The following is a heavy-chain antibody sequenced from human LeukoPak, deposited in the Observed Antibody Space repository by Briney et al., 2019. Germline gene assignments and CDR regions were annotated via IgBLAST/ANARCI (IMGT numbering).Heavy chain of an antibody. CDR2: ISAYNGNT. J-gene: IGHJ4*02. CDR3: ASGQQQGDY. D-gene: IGHD6-13*01. V-gene: IGHV1-18*01. Sequence: ASVKVSCKASGYTFTNYGLSWVRQAPGQGLEWMGWISAYNGNTNYAQKFQGRVTMTTDTSTSTAYMQLRSLRSEDTAVYYCASGQQQGDYWGQGTLVTVSS. CDR1: GYTFTNYG.